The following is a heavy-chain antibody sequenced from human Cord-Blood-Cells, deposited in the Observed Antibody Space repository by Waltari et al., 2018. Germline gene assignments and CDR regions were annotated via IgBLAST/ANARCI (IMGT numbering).Heavy chain of an antibody. Sequence: EVQLVESGGGLVKPGGSLRLSCAAPGFTFSNAWMSWVRQAPGKGLEWVGRIKSKTDGGTTDYAAPVKGRFTISRDDSKNTLYLQMNSLKTEDTAVYYCTTCSSTSCYYYYYMDVWGKGTTVTVSS. V-gene: IGHV3-15*01. CDR2: IKSKTDGGTT. CDR3: TTCSSTSCYYYYYMDV. CDR1: GFTFSNAW. D-gene: IGHD2-2*01. J-gene: IGHJ6*03.